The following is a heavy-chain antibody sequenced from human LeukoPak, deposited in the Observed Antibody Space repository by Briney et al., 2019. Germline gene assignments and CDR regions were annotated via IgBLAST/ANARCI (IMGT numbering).Heavy chain of an antibody. CDR2: IYYSGST. CDR3: ARQALGYCSGGSCRTRYFDY. V-gene: IGHV4-39*01. D-gene: IGHD2-15*01. J-gene: IGHJ4*02. CDR1: GGSISSSSYY. Sequence: SETLSLTCTVSGGSISSSSYYWGWIRQPPGKGLEWIGSIYYSGSTYYNPSLKSRVTISVDTSKNQFSLKLSSVTAADTAVYYCARQALGYCSGGSCRTRYFDYWGQGTLVAVSS.